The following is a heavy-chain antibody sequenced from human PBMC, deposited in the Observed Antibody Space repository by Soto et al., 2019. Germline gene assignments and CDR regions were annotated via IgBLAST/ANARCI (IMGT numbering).Heavy chain of an antibody. CDR2: INPSGDYT. CDR1: GYRFTNYY. V-gene: IGHV1-46*01. CDR3: ARDIPPDGMDV. D-gene: IGHD2-21*01. Sequence: EASVKVSCKASGYRFTNYYMHWVRQAPGQGLEWMGIINPSGDYTAYSEKFQGRVTMTSDTSTRTVYMEVSSLRSEDTAVYYCARDIPPDGMDVWGQGTTVTVSS. J-gene: IGHJ6*02.